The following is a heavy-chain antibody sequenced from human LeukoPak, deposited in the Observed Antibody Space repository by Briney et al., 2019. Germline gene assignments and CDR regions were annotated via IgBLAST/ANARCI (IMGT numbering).Heavy chain of an antibody. CDR3: ARVGSTDSPHAFDI. CDR2: IYSGGSA. CDR1: GFTVSSNY. Sequence: GGSLRLSCAASGFTVSSNYMSWVRQAPGKGLEWVSVIYSGGSAYYADSVKGRFTISRDNAKNTLYLQMNSLRAEDTSVYYCARVGSTDSPHAFDIWGQGTMVTVSS. J-gene: IGHJ3*02. V-gene: IGHV3-66*01. D-gene: IGHD2-21*02.